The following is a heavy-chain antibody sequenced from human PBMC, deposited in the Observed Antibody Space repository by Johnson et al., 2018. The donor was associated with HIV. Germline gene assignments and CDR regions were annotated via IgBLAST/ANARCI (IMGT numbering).Heavy chain of an antibody. CDR3: ARERQSSSWYDAFDM. V-gene: IGHV3-48*01. Sequence: GGLVQPGGSLRLSCAASGFTFSSYWMSWVRQAPGKGLEWVSYISSSSGTIYYADSVTGRFTISRDNAKMSLYLQMNSLRAEDTAVYYCARERQSSSWYDAFDMWGQGTMVTVSS. CDR2: ISSSSGTI. D-gene: IGHD6-13*01. CDR1: GFTFSSYW. J-gene: IGHJ3*02.